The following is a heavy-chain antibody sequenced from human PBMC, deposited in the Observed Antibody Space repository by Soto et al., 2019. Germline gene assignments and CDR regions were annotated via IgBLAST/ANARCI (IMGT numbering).Heavy chain of an antibody. Sequence: PSETLSLTCTVSGGSISSGDNYWSWIRQHPGEGLEWIGYIYYSGTTYYNPSLESRLTISVDTSKNQFSLKLRSEDTAVYYCARGDRRRSGYITYFDYWGQGTLVTVSS. V-gene: IGHV4-31*03. D-gene: IGHD3-22*01. J-gene: IGHJ4*02. CDR1: GGSISSGDNY. CDR3: ARGDRRRSGYITYFDY. CDR2: IYYSGTT.